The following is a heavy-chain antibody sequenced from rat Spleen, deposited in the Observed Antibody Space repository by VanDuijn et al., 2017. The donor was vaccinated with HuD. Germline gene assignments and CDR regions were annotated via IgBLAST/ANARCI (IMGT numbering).Heavy chain of an antibody. Sequence: EVQLVESGGDLVQPGGSLKLSCAASGFTFNNYDMAWVRQAPTKGLEWVASISPSGGGTWYRDPVKGRFTVSRDNADSILYLQMDSLRSEDTATYYCVRQETSGYSNWFTYWGQGTLVTVSS. D-gene: IGHD4-3*01. CDR3: VRQETSGYSNWFTY. CDR1: GFTFNNYD. J-gene: IGHJ3*01. V-gene: IGHV5-25*01. CDR2: ISPSGGGT.